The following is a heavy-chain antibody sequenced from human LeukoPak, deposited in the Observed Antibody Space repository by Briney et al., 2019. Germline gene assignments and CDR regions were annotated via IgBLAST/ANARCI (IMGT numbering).Heavy chain of an antibody. D-gene: IGHD2-21*02. Sequence: TSETLSLTCTVSGGSISSSSYYWGWIRQPPGKGLEWIGSIYYSGSTYYNPSLKSRVTISVDTSKNQFSLKLSSVTAADTAVYYCAAPGERSGDYPLYNWFDPWGQGTLVTVSS. CDR1: GGSISSSSYY. V-gene: IGHV4-39*01. CDR3: AAPGERSGDYPLYNWFDP. CDR2: IYYSGST. J-gene: IGHJ5*02.